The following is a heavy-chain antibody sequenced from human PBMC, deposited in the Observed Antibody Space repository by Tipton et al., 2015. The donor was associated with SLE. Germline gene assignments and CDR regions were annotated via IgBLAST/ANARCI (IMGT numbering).Heavy chain of an antibody. Sequence: TLSLTCAVSGYSISSGFYWGWIRQPPGKGLEWIGSVSHRGSTHYNPSLKSRVTISVDTSKNHFSLKVTSVTAADTAVYYCAGLGPLANVGGSTYYHPLDVWGQGTTVTVSS. CDR3: AGLGPLANVGGSTYYHPLDV. D-gene: IGHD4-23*01. J-gene: IGHJ6*02. V-gene: IGHV4-38-2*01. CDR2: VSHRGST. CDR1: GYSISSGFY.